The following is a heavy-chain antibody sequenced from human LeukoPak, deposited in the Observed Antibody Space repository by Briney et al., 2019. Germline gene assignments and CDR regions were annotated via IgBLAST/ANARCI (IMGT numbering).Heavy chain of an antibody. V-gene: IGHV3-30*03. Sequence: PGGSLRLFCTASGFPFSSYGMHWVRQAPGKGLEWVAVISYDGSNKYYADSVKGRVTTSRDNSKNTLYLQMNSLRAEDTAVYYCASSLPRYSSSWYLFNYWGQGTLVTVSS. CDR2: ISYDGSNK. CDR3: ASSLPRYSSSWYLFNY. J-gene: IGHJ4*02. CDR1: GFPFSSYG. D-gene: IGHD6-13*01.